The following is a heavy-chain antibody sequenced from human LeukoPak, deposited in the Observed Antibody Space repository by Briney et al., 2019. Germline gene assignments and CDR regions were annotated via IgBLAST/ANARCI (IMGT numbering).Heavy chain of an antibody. V-gene: IGHV3-30*02. Sequence: GGSLRLSCAASGFTFSSYGMHWVRQAPGKGLEWVAFIRYDGSKKYYADSVKGRFTISRDNSKNTLYLQMNSLRAEDTAVYYCAKDSLRKHSVVVPAAPPGWFDSWGQGTLVTVSS. CDR3: AKDSLRKHSVVVPAAPPGWFDS. CDR2: IRYDGSKK. CDR1: GFTFSSYG. D-gene: IGHD2-2*01. J-gene: IGHJ5*01.